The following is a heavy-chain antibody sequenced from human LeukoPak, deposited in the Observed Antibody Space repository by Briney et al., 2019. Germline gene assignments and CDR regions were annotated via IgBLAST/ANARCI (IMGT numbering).Heavy chain of an antibody. CDR2: ISSSSSTI. CDR3: ARVIKRYQLPKIRYYYGMDV. J-gene: IGHJ6*02. D-gene: IGHD2-2*01. CDR1: GFTFSSHS. V-gene: IGHV3-48*01. Sequence: GGSLRLSCAASGFTFSSHSMNWVRQAPGKGLEWVSYISSSSSTIYYADSVKGRFTISRDNAKNSLYLQMNSLRAEDTAVYYCARVIKRYQLPKIRYYYGMDVWGQGTTVTVSS.